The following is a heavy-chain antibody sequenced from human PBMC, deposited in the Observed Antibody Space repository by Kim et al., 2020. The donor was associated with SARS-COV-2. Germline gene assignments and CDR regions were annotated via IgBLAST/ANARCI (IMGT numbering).Heavy chain of an antibody. CDR3: VSAVSSRVGARMGVYF. CDR2: FNQDAGAT. V-gene: IGHV3-7*01. Sequence: GGSLRLSCTASGFTFTNYWMSWVRQAPGKGLEWVATFNQDAGATFYVDSVKGRFTISRDNSENSLFLHMSSLRADDTAVYYCVSAVSSRVGARMGVYF. CDR1: GFTFTNYW. J-gene: IGHJ1*01. D-gene: IGHD1-26*01.